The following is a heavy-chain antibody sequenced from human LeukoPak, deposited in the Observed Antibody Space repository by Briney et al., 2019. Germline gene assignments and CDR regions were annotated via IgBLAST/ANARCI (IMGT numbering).Heavy chain of an antibody. CDR2: INPSGGST. V-gene: IGHV1-46*01. CDR1: GYTFTGYY. J-gene: IGHJ4*02. CDR3: AREDSTAILDY. D-gene: IGHD2-21*02. Sequence: ASVKVSCKASGYTFTGYYMHWVRQAPGQGLEWMGIINPSGGSTVYAQKFQGRVTMTRDMSTGTVYMELSSLRSEDTAMYYCAREDSTAILDYWGQGTLVTVSS.